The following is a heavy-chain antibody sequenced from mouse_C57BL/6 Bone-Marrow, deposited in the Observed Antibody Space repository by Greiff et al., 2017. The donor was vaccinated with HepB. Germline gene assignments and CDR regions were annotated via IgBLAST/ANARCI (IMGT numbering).Heavy chain of an antibody. Sequence: QVQLQQSGAELVRPGASVTLSCKASGYTFTDYEMHWVKQTPVHGLEWIGAIDPETGGTAYNQKFKGKAILTADKSSSTAYMEFRSLTSEDSAVYYVTRDDGGRLYLAYGGQGTTLPASP. V-gene: IGHV1-15*01. CDR2: IDPETGGT. CDR3: TRDDGGRLYLAY. J-gene: IGHJ2*01. CDR1: GYTFTDYE. D-gene: IGHD2-3*01.